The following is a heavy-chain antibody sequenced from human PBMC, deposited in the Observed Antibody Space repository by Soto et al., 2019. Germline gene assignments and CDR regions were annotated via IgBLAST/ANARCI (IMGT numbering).Heavy chain of an antibody. V-gene: IGHV3-21*01. CDR1: GFIFSKYP. CDR3: ARDGPYYDMLTGNYRGWGGVDV. D-gene: IGHD3-9*01. CDR2: LRGSYK. J-gene: IGHJ6*02. Sequence: EVQLVESGGGLVKPGGSLRLSCAASGFIFSKYPMNWVRQAPGKGLEWVSSLRGSYKYYADSVRGRFTISRDNAKNSLYLQRNSLRAVDTAVYFCARDGPYYDMLTGNYRGWGGVDVWGQGTTVTVSS.